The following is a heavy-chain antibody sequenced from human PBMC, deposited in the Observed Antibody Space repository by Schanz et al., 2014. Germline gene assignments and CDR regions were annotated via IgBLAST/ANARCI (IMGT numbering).Heavy chain of an antibody. J-gene: IGHJ4*02. CDR1: GFTFSIHY. V-gene: IGHV3-7*04. Sequence: EVQLVESGGGLVQPGGSLRLTCAASGFTFSIHYMSWVRQAPGKGLEWVAKIKPDGSEKLYVDSVRGRFAVSRDNVKNLLYLQMNSLRAEDTAVYYCARGLYLPFFDYWGQGPRSPSPQ. CDR2: IKPDGSEK. D-gene: IGHD2-2*01. CDR3: ARGLYLPFFDY.